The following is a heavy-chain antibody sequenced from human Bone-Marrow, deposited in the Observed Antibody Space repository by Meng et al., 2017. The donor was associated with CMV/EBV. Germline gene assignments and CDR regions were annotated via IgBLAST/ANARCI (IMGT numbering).Heavy chain of an antibody. Sequence: SVKVSCKASGGTFSSYAISWVRQAPGQGLEWMGGIIPIFGTANYAQKFQGRVTITTDESTSTAYMELSSLRSEDTAVYYCARDLTTGRSYDAFDSWGQGTMVTVSS. V-gene: IGHV1-69*05. CDR1: GGTFSSYA. CDR2: IIPIFGTA. D-gene: IGHD1-1*01. J-gene: IGHJ3*02. CDR3: ARDLTTGRSYDAFDS.